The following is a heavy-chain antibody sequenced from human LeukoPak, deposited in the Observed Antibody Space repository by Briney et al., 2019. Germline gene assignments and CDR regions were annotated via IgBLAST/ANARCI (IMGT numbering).Heavy chain of an antibody. D-gene: IGHD6-13*01. V-gene: IGHV3-21*01. CDR3: ARVLVGSSSWYDY. CDR2: ISSSSSYI. Sequence: GGSLRLSCAASGFTFSSYSMNWARQAPGKGLGWVSSISSSSSYIYYADSVKGRFTISRDNAKNSLYLQMNSLRAEDTAVYYCARVLVGSSSWYDYWGQGTLVTVSS. CDR1: GFTFSSYS. J-gene: IGHJ4*02.